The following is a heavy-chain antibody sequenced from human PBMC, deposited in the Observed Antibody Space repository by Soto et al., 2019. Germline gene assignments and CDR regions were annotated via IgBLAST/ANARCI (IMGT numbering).Heavy chain of an antibody. D-gene: IGHD5-12*01. CDR3: ARDEGWLQPRNYFDY. V-gene: IGHV1-69*01. CDR1: GGSFKNYA. CDR2: IIPIFGTA. Sequence: QVQLVQSGAEVKKPGSSVKVSCKASGGSFKNYAITWVRQAPGQGLEWVGGIIPIFGTANYAQGFQGRLTITADESTSSAYMELSSLRSEDTAVYYCARDEGWLQPRNYFDYWGQGTLVTVSS. J-gene: IGHJ4*02.